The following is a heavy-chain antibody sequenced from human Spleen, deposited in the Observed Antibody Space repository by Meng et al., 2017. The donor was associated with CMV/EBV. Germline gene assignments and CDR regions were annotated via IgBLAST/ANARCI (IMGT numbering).Heavy chain of an antibody. D-gene: IGHD3-16*01. V-gene: IGHV3-21*01. CDR3: TWGTDHDY. Sequence: GESLKISCAASGFTFGTYSMNWVRQAPGKGLEWVSSISSSGADIYYADSVKGRFTISRDNAKNSVYLQMNSLRAEDTAVYFCTWGTDHDYWGQGILVTVSS. J-gene: IGHJ4*02. CDR2: ISSSGADI. CDR1: GFTFGTYS.